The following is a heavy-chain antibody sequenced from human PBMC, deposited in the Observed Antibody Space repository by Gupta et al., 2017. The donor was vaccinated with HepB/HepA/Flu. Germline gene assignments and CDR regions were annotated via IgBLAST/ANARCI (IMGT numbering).Heavy chain of an antibody. CDR2: ICWDSGSI. CDR3: AKDIAARPPYYYGMDV. V-gene: IGHV3-9*01. J-gene: IGHJ6*02. Sequence: EVQLVESGGGLVQPGRSLRLSCAASGFTFDDYAMHWVRPAPGKGLEWVSGICWDSGSIGYADSVKGRFTISRDNAKNALYLQMNSLRAEDTALYYCAKDIAARPPYYYGMDVWGQGTTVTVSS. CDR1: GFTFDDYA. D-gene: IGHD6-6*01.